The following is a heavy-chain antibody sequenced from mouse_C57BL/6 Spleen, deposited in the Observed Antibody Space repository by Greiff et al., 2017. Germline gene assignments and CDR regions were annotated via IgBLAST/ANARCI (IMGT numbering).Heavy chain of an antibody. J-gene: IGHJ3*01. D-gene: IGHD2-2*01. V-gene: IGHV1-19*01. CDR2: INPYNGGT. Sequence: VQLQQSGPVLVKPGASVKMSCKASGYTFTDYYMNWVKQSHGKSLEWIGVINPYNGGTSYNQKFKGKATLTVDKSSSTAYMELNSLTSEDSAVYYCARWGNGYPWFAYRGQGTLVTVAA. CDR3: ARWGNGYPWFAY. CDR1: GYTFTDYY.